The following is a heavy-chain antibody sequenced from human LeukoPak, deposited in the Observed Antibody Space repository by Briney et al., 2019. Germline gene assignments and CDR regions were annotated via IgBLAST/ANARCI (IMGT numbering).Heavy chain of an antibody. Sequence: PGGSLRLSCAASGFTFSSYSMNWVRQAPGKGLEWVSYISSSSSTIYYADSVKGRFTISRDNAKNSLYLQMNSLRAEDTAAYYCARPPLRFLEWLPSPPFDYWGQGTLVTVSS. D-gene: IGHD3-3*01. CDR1: GFTFSSYS. CDR2: ISSSSSTI. J-gene: IGHJ4*02. CDR3: ARPPLRFLEWLPSPPFDY. V-gene: IGHV3-48*01.